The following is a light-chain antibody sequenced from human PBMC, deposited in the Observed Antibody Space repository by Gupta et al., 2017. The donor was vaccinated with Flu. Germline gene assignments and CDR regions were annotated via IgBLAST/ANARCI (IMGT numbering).Light chain of an antibody. CDR2: QVS. J-gene: IGKJ4*01. Sequence: DVVMTQPAVSLSATPGKPASVSCKASQRLLLSVGKTYLYWYLQRPGQPPQPLIYQVSNRFSGVPDRFSGSGSGTDFTLKISRVEPEDVGMYYCRQTIPLPLTFGGGTKVEIK. CDR3: RQTIPLPLT. V-gene: IGKV2D-29*01. CDR1: QRLLLSVGKTY.